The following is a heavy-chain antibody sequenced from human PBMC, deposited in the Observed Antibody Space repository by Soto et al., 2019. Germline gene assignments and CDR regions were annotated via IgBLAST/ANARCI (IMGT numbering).Heavy chain of an antibody. J-gene: IGHJ6*02. CDR3: ARAVGYSSSWSNYYYYGMDV. CDR2: IYYSGST. Sequence: SETLSLTCTVSGGSISSYYWSWIRQPPGKGLEWIGYIYYSGSTNYNPSLKSRVTISVDTSKNQFSLKLSSVTAADTAVYYCARAVGYSSSWSNYYYYGMDVWGQGTTVTVSS. CDR1: GGSISSYY. D-gene: IGHD6-13*01. V-gene: IGHV4-59*01.